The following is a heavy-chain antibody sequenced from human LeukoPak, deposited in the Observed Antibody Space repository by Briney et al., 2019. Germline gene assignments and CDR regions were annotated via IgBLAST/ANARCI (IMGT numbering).Heavy chain of an antibody. Sequence: ASVKVSCKASGGTFSSYAISWVRQAPGQGLEWMGGIIPIFGTANYAQKFQGRVTITADESTSTAYMELSSLRSEDTAVYYCARAGIVVVPAAIEPLPEYYYYYYGMDVWGQGTTVTVSS. V-gene: IGHV1-69*13. J-gene: IGHJ6*02. CDR3: ARAGIVVVPAAIEPLPEYYYYYYGMDV. D-gene: IGHD2-2*01. CDR2: IIPIFGTA. CDR1: GGTFSSYA.